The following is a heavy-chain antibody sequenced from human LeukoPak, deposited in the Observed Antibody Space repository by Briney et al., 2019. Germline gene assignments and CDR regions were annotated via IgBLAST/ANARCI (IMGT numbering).Heavy chain of an antibody. CDR2: ISNDGSTT. J-gene: IGHJ4*02. CDR3: ARDRGSTGCDY. D-gene: IGHD2-2*01. V-gene: IGHV3-74*01. CDR1: GFTFSDYW. Sequence: PGGSLRLSCAASGFTFSDYWMHWVRQAPGKGLVWVSRISNDGSTTTYADSVRGRFTISRDNAKNTLYLQMNSLRAEDTAVYYCARDRGSTGCDYWGQGTLVTVSS.